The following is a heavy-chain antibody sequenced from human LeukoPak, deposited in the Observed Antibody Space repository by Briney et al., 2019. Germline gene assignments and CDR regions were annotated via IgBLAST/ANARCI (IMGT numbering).Heavy chain of an antibody. CDR2: INHSGST. Sequence: PSETLSLTCAVYGGSFSGYYWSWIRQPPGKGLEWIGEINHSGSTNYNPSLKSRVTISVDTSKNQLSLKLSSVTAADTAVYYCARGSRGYSYGYHWGQGTLVTVSS. V-gene: IGHV4-34*01. CDR1: GGSFSGYY. J-gene: IGHJ5*02. D-gene: IGHD5-18*01. CDR3: ARGSRGYSYGYH.